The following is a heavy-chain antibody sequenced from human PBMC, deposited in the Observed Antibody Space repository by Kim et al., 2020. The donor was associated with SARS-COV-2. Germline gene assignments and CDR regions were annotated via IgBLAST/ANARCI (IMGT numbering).Heavy chain of an antibody. CDR3: AKDPWDILTGYYD. D-gene: IGHD3-9*01. Sequence: GGSLRLSCAASGFTFSSYGMHWVRQAPGKGLEWVAVISYDGSNKYYADSVKGRFTISRDNSKNTLYLQMNSLRAEDTAVYYCAKDPWDILTGYYDWGQGTLVTVSS. J-gene: IGHJ4*02. V-gene: IGHV3-30*18. CDR1: GFTFSSYG. CDR2: ISYDGSNK.